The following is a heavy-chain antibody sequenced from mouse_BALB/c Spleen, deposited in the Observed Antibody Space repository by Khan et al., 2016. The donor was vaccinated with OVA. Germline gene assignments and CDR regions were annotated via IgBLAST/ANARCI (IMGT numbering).Heavy chain of an antibody. J-gene: IGHJ3*01. CDR3: ARNYDYDEGLVY. CDR1: GFSLTSYG. CDR2: IWSGGNT. Sequence: VQLQESGPGLVQPSQNLSITCTVSGFSLTSYGVHWVRQSPGKGLEWLGVIWSGGNTDYNAAFISRLSISKDNSKSQVFFKMNSLQANDTAIYYCARNYDYDEGLVYWGQGTLVTVSA. D-gene: IGHD2-4*01. V-gene: IGHV2-2*02.